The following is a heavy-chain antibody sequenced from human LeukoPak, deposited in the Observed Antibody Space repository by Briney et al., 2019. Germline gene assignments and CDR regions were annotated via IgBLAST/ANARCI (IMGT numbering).Heavy chain of an antibody. D-gene: IGHD6-13*01. CDR3: ARDRSNIAASDGWFDP. Sequence: GGSLRLSCAASGFTFSSHYMNWVRQAPGKGLEWVSSISTSSSYIYYADSVKGRFTISRDNAKKSVFLQMNSLRAEDTAVYYCARDRSNIAASDGWFDPWGQGTLVTVSS. V-gene: IGHV3-21*01. J-gene: IGHJ5*02. CDR2: ISTSSSYI. CDR1: GFTFSSHY.